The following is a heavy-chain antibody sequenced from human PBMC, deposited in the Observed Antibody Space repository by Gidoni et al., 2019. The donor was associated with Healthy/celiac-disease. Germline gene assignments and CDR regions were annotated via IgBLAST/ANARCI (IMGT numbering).Heavy chain of an antibody. D-gene: IGHD3-3*01. V-gene: IGHV3-74*01. CDR1: GFTFSSSW. J-gene: IGHJ6*02. CDR3: ARVPTLSHRRCMEGMDV. Sequence: EVQLLESGGGLVQPGGSLRLSCAASGFTFSSSWRHWVRQAPGKGLVWVCRIDSEGSSTSYADSVKGRFTISRDNAKNTLYLQMNSLRAEDTAVYYCARVPTLSHRRCMEGMDVWGQGTTVTVSS. CDR2: IDSEGSST.